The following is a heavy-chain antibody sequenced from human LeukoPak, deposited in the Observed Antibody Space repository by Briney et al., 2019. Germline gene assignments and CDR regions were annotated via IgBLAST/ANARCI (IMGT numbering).Heavy chain of an antibody. CDR2: ISASSTYI. Sequence: GGSLRLSCAASGFTFSSYTFNWVRQAPGKGLEWVSSISASSTYIYYAGSVRGRFTVSRDNTKNSLFLQMNSLRAEDTAVYYCARWSSSPYFDYWGQGTLVTVSS. J-gene: IGHJ4*02. CDR1: GFTFSSYT. CDR3: ARWSSSPYFDY. D-gene: IGHD6-6*01. V-gene: IGHV3-21*06.